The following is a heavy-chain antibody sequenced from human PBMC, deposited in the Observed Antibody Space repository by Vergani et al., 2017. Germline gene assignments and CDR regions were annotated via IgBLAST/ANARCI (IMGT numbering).Heavy chain of an antibody. CDR1: GYSFTRYW. D-gene: IGHD5-24*01. CDR2: INPEDSDT. V-gene: IGHV5-51*01. CDR3: ARQEGYNTLSFDY. J-gene: IGHJ4*02. Sequence: EVQLVQSGAEVKKSGESLKIFCQGSGYSFTRYWIGWVRQMPGKGLEWMGVINPEDSDTRYSPSFQGQVTISADKSIRTAYLQWGSLKASDTAMYYCARQEGYNTLSFDYWGQGTQVTVSS.